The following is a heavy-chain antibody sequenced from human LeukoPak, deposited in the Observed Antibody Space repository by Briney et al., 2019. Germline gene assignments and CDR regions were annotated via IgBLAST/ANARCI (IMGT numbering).Heavy chain of an antibody. CDR2: VYYTGST. Sequence: SETLSLTFRLSGGSVSSYYWSCIRQSPGKGLEWIGYVYYTGSTNYNPSLKSRVTMFEDKSKNQFSLRLYSVTVADTAVYYCAIYFAYSSSSYFDYWGQGSLVTVSS. V-gene: IGHV4-59*08. CDR3: AIYFAYSSSSYFDY. D-gene: IGHD6-6*01. J-gene: IGHJ4*02. CDR1: GGSVSSYY.